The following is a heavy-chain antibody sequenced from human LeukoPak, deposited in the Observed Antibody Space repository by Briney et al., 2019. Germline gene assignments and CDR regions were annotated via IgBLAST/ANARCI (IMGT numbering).Heavy chain of an antibody. D-gene: IGHD3-10*01. J-gene: IGHJ4*02. CDR2: INQDGSEE. CDR3: ARFGPGRDLSYLDY. Sequence: GGSLRLSCAASGFTFSTYYMTWVRQAPGKGLEWVASINQDGSEEFYVDSMKGRVTISRNYAKNSLYLQINNLRTEDTAVYYCARFGPGRDLSYLDYWGQGTLVTVSS. CDR1: GFTFSTYY. V-gene: IGHV3-7*01.